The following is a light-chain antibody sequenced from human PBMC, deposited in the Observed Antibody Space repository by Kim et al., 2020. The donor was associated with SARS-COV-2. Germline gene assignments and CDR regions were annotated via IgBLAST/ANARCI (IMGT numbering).Light chain of an antibody. CDR3: SSYTSSSTLV. J-gene: IGLJ1*01. Sequence: GQSITISCTGTSSDVGGYNYVSWYQQHPGKAPKLLIYDVSNRPSGVSNRFSGSKSGNTASLTISGLQAEDEADYYCSSYTSSSTLVFGTGTKVTVL. V-gene: IGLV2-14*03. CDR1: SSDVGGYNY. CDR2: DVS.